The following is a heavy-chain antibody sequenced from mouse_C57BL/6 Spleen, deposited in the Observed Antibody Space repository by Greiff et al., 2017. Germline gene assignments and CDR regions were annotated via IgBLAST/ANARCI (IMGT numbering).Heavy chain of an antibody. CDR1: GFTFSSYA. CDR3: TRGEFITTVVATRYYAMDY. J-gene: IGHJ4*01. V-gene: IGHV5-9-1*02. Sequence: EVQLVESGEGLVKPGGSLKLSCAASGFTFSSYAMSWVRQTPEKRLEWVAYISSGGDYIYYADNVKGRFTISRDNARNTLYLQMSSLKSEDTAMYYCTRGEFITTVVATRYYAMDYWGQGTSVTVSS. D-gene: IGHD1-1*01. CDR2: ISSGGDYI.